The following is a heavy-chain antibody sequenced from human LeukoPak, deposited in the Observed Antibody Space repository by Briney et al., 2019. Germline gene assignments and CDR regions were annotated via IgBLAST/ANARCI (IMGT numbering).Heavy chain of an antibody. J-gene: IGHJ6*02. CDR3: ARGGAVAGDYYYYGMDV. Sequence: SETLSLTCTVSGGSISSYYWSWIRQPAGKGLEWIGRIYTSGSTNYNPSLKSRVTMSVDTSKNQFSLKLSSVTAAVTAVYYCARGGAVAGDYYYYGMDVWGQGTTVTVSS. V-gene: IGHV4-4*07. D-gene: IGHD6-19*01. CDR2: IYTSGST. CDR1: GGSISSYY.